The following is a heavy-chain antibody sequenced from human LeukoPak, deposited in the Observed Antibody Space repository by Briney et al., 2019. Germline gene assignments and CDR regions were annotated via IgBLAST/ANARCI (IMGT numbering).Heavy chain of an antibody. V-gene: IGHV4-61*02. CDR3: ARVHWSGYAHPDV. J-gene: IGHJ6*04. CDR2: ISSSGST. D-gene: IGHD3-3*01. CDR1: GDSISSGDYY. Sequence: SQTLSLTCTVSGDSISSGDYYWSWIRQPAGKGLEWIGRISSSGSTNYNPTLKSRVTISVDTSKNQFSLKLSSVTAADTAVYYCARVHWSGYAHPDVWGKGTTVTVSS.